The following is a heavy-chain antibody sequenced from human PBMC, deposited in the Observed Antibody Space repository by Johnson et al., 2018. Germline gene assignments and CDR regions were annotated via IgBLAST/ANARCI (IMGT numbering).Heavy chain of an antibody. V-gene: IGHV3-20*04. CDR2: INSDGRST. Sequence: VQLVESGGGVVRPGGSLRLSCAASGFTFDDYGLSWVRQAPGKGLEWVSGINSDGRSTSYADSVKGRFTISRDNDKNSLDLQMNSLRAEDTAVYYCAKVPDCSGGSCYRDLDVWGKGTTVTVSS. CDR1: GFTFDDYG. D-gene: IGHD2-15*01. J-gene: IGHJ6*04. CDR3: AKVPDCSGGSCYRDLDV.